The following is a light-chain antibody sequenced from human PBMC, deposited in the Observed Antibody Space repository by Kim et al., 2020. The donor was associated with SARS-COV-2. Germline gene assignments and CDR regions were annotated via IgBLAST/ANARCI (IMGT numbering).Light chain of an antibody. Sequence: QSALTQPASVSGSPGQSFTISCTGTSSDVGSYNLVSWYQQHPGKAPKLMICEVSKRPSGVSNRFSGSKSGNTASLTISGLQAEDEADYYCCSYAGSSTYVVFGGGTQLTVL. V-gene: IGLV2-23*02. CDR2: EVS. CDR1: SSDVGSYNL. J-gene: IGLJ2*01. CDR3: CSYAGSSTYVV.